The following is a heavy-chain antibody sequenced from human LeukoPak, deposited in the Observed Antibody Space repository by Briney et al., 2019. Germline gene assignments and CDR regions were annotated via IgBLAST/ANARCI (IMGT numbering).Heavy chain of an antibody. CDR2: ISGTGLST. CDR3: AKLMRHMMEDVYDI. CDR1: GFPFRSSG. V-gene: IGHV3-23*01. D-gene: IGHD3-16*01. Sequence: QPGGSLRLPCAASGFPFRSSGMSWVRQAPGKGLEWVSFISGTGLSTYYADSVKGRFTISRDNSKSTLFMQMNSLRVEDTAVYYCAKLMRHMMEDVYDIWGQGTMVTVSS. J-gene: IGHJ3*02.